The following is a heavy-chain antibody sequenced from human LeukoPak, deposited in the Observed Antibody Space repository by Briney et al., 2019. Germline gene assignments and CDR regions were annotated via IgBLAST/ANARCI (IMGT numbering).Heavy chain of an antibody. CDR2: IYTSGST. V-gene: IGHV4-4*07. CDR1: GGSISSYY. Sequence: SETLSLTCTVSGGSISSYYWRWIRQPAGKGLEWIGRIYTSGSTNYSPSLKSRVTMSVDTSKNQFSLKLSSVTAADTAVYYCARQVAAAGTWGPSYYFDYWGQGTLVTVSS. D-gene: IGHD6-13*01. J-gene: IGHJ4*02. CDR3: ARQVAAAGTWGPSYYFDY.